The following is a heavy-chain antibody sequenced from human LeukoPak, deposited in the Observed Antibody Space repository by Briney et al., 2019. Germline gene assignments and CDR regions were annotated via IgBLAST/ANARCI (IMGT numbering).Heavy chain of an antibody. V-gene: IGHV1-2*02. Sequence: GASVKVSCKASGYTFTDSYMDWVRQAPGQGLEWMGWINPNSGDTNYAQKFQGRVTMTRDTSISTAYMELSRLTSDDTAVYYCARGVDSSSSMDYWGQGTLVTVSS. CDR2: INPNSGDT. D-gene: IGHD6-6*01. CDR1: GYTFTDSY. J-gene: IGHJ4*02. CDR3: ARGVDSSSSMDY.